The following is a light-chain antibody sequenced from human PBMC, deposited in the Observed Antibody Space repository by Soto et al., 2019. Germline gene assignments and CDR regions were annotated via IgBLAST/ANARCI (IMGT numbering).Light chain of an antibody. CDR2: ATS. V-gene: IGKV1-39*01. Sequence: IPLTQSPSSLASSLGDRLTLTCRASRNVSIYLNWYQHKPGKGPTLLIHATSNLQIGVPSRFSGSGSGTEFTLTISSMEPEDFGTDYCQQSYKMPSFGQGTRLEIK. CDR1: RNVSIY. J-gene: IGKJ5*01. CDR3: QQSYKMPS.